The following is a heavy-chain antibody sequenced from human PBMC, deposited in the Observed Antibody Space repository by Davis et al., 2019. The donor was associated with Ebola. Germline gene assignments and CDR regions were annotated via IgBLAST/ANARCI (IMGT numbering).Heavy chain of an antibody. CDR3: ARGVIIRWIDY. D-gene: IGHD3-3*01. Sequence: SETLSLTCTVSGGSVGSGTYYWNWIRQPPGKGPEWIACIYYSGSTNYNPSLKSRVTISVDTSKNQFSLKLSSVTAADTVVYYCARGVIIRWIDYWGQGTLVTVSS. J-gene: IGHJ4*02. CDR2: IYYSGST. V-gene: IGHV4-61*01. CDR1: GGSVGSGTYY.